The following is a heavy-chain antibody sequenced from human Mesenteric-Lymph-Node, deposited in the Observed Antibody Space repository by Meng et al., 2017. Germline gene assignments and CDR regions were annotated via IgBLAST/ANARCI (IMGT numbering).Heavy chain of an antibody. V-gene: IGHV1-46*01. CDR1: GYTFTNYY. J-gene: IGHJ4*02. Sequence: ASVKVSCKATGYTFTNYYIHWVRQAPGQTPEWMGIIKFSGGTTSYPQKFQGRVTVTRDTSTSTVYMEVSSLRYEDTAVYYCARDGDGFYRGGSRNPDYWGQGTLVTVSS. D-gene: IGHD2-21*01. CDR2: IKFSGGTT. CDR3: ARDGDGFYRGGSRNPDY.